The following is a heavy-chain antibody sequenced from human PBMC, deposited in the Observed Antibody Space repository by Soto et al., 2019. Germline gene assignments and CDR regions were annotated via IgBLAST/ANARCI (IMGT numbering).Heavy chain of an antibody. CDR2: VRSRAYGGTT. Sequence: GGSLRLSCTASGFTFSDYAMSWFRQAPGKGLEWVCVVRSRAYGGTTDYAASVRGTFTISRDDSKSIAYLQMNTLRTEDTAVYYGARYTYTSRYSYFGMDVWGHGTTVTVSS. D-gene: IGHD6-13*01. CDR3: ARYTYTSRYSYFGMDV. CDR1: GFTFSDYA. J-gene: IGHJ6*02. V-gene: IGHV3-49*03.